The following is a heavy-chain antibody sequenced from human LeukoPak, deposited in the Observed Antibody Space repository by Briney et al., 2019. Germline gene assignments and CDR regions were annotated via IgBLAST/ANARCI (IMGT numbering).Heavy chain of an antibody. Sequence: ETLSLTCAVYGGSFSGYYWSWIRQPPGKGLEWVSSISSSSSYIYYADSVKGRFTISRDNAKNSLYLQMNSLRAEDTAVYYCARGRVNYYGSGANWGQGTLVTVSS. D-gene: IGHD3-10*01. CDR3: ARGRVNYYGSGAN. CDR2: ISSSSSYI. J-gene: IGHJ4*02. V-gene: IGHV3-21*01. CDR1: GGSFSGYY.